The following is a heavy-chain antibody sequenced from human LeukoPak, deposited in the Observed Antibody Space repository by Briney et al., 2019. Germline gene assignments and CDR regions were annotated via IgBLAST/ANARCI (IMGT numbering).Heavy chain of an antibody. CDR3: ARLSGGIAVAGTEESDP. CDR2: IYPGDSDT. Sequence: GESLKISCKGSGYSFTSYWIGWVRQTPGKGLEWMGIIYPGDSDTRYSPSFQGQVTISADKSVSTAYLQWSSLKASDTAMYYCARLSGGIAVAGTEESDPWGQGTLVTVSS. D-gene: IGHD6-19*01. CDR1: GYSFTSYW. V-gene: IGHV5-51*01. J-gene: IGHJ5*02.